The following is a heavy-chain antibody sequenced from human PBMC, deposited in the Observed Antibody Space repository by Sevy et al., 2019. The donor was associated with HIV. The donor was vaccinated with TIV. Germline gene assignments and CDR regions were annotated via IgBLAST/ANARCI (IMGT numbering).Heavy chain of an antibody. J-gene: IGHJ4*02. CDR3: ARDRGGQRLALDY. Sequence: GGSLRLSCAASGFTFSSYAMHWVRQAPGKGLEWVAVISYDGSNKYYADSVKGRFTISRDNSKNTLYLQMNSLRAEDTAVYYCARDRGGQRLALDYWGQGTLVTVSS. V-gene: IGHV3-30*04. CDR2: ISYDGSNK. CDR1: GFTFSSYA. D-gene: IGHD6-25*01.